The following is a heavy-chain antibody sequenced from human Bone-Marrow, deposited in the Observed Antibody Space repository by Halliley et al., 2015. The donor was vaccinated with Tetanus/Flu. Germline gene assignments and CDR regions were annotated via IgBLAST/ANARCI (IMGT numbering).Heavy chain of an antibody. CDR1: GGSIGITYW. CDR3: AASPRSDWARGGSWFDP. V-gene: IGHV4-4*02. CDR2: AYYSGSN. J-gene: IGHJ5*02. Sequence: TLSLTCAVSGGSIGITYWWSWVRQPPGKGLEWIGEAYYSGSNNYNPSLKSRVAISVDKSKNEFSLRLTSMTAADTAVYYCAASPRSDWARGGSWFDPRGQGILVIVSS. D-gene: IGHD3-16*01.